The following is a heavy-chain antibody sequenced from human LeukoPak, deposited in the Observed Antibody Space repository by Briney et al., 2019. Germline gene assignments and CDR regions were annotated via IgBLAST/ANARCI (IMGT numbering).Heavy chain of an antibody. Sequence: GGSLRLSCAASGFTFSDYSMNWVRQAPGKGREWISYIGISSGNTKYADSVKGRFTISGDNAKNSLYLQMNSLRVEDTAVYYCARDHNYAFDNWGQETLVTVSS. CDR1: GFTFSDYS. J-gene: IGHJ4*02. D-gene: IGHD1-1*01. V-gene: IGHV3-48*04. CDR3: ARDHNYAFDN. CDR2: IGISSGNT.